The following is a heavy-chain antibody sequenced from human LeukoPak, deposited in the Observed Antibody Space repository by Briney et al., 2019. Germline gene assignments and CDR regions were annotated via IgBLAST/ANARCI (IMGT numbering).Heavy chain of an antibody. Sequence: GRPLRLSCAASGFIFKNYGFHWVRQAPGKGLEWVAVIWYDGSKEYYGDSVKGRFTISRDNSKNTVYLQMDSLRNEDTAVYYCAREGFDPWGQGTLVTVSS. CDR2: IWYDGSKE. J-gene: IGHJ5*02. CDR3: AREGFDP. V-gene: IGHV3-33*01. CDR1: GFIFKNYG.